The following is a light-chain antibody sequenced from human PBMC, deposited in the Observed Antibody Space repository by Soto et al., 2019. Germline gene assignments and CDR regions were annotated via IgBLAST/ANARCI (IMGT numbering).Light chain of an antibody. CDR2: DVS. J-gene: IGLJ2*01. CDR3: NSYTSRSTVL. V-gene: IGLV2-14*03. Sequence: QSALTQPASVSGSPGQSITISSTGTNSDVGGFNYVSWYQQHPGKAPKLMIYDVSNRPSGVSNRFSGSKSGNTASLTISGLQAEDEADYYCNSYTSRSTVLFGGGTTVTVL. CDR1: NSDVGGFNY.